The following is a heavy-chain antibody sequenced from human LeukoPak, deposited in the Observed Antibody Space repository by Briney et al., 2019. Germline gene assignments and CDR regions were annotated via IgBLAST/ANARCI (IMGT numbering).Heavy chain of an antibody. CDR1: GFTFTNAW. CDR2: IISNPDGAPK. V-gene: IGHV3-15*01. Sequence: PGGPLRLSCATSGFTFTNAWMSWARQAPGKGMEWVGRIISNPDGAPKAYPPPVKGRVTLSRDARTNTLYLQMNSLKTEDTAVYDWTTEDVGATPFEYWGQGTLVTVSS. CDR3: TTEDVGATPFEY. J-gene: IGHJ4*02. D-gene: IGHD1-26*01.